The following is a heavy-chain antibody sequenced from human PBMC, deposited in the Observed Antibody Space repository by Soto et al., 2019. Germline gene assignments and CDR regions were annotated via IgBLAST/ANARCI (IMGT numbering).Heavy chain of an antibody. J-gene: IGHJ3*02. CDR1: GGSFSGYY. Sequence: SETLSLTCAVYGGSFSGYYWSWIRQPPGKGLEWIGEINHSGSTNYNPSLKSRVTISVDTSKNQFSLKLSSVTAADTAVYYCARVPMTYDAFDIWGQGTMVTVS. D-gene: IGHD2-21*02. CDR2: INHSGST. V-gene: IGHV4-34*01. CDR3: ARVPMTYDAFDI.